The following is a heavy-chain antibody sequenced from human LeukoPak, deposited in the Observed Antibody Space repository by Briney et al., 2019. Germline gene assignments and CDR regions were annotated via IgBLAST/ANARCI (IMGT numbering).Heavy chain of an antibody. J-gene: IGHJ3*02. CDR3: ARVRVYMSAQGALDI. CDR1: RYTFTDYY. V-gene: IGHV1-2*02. Sequence: ASVKVSCKASRYTFTDYYMHWVRQAPGQGLEWMGWIKPNSGGTNYAQKFQGRVTMTRDTSIRTAYMELSRLRSDETAVYYCARVRVYMSAQGALDIWGQGTMVTVSS. CDR2: IKPNSGGT. D-gene: IGHD2-8*01.